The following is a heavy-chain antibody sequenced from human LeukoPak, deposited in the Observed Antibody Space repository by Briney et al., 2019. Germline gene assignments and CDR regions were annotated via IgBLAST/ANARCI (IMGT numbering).Heavy chain of an antibody. Sequence: SETLSLTCTVSGGSISSSSYYWGWIRQPPGKGLEWIGSIYYSGSTYYNPSLKSRVTISVDTSKNQFSLKLSSVTAADTAVYYCARDQGHLAYYYDSSGTPAAAFDIWGQGTMVTVSS. CDR3: ARDQGHLAYYYDSSGTPAAAFDI. CDR2: IYYSGST. D-gene: IGHD3-22*01. CDR1: GGSISSSSYY. J-gene: IGHJ3*02. V-gene: IGHV4-39*07.